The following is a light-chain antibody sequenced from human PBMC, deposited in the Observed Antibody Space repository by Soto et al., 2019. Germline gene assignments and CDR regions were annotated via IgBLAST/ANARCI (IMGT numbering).Light chain of an antibody. CDR1: SSNIGAAND. J-gene: IGLJ6*01. CDR3: QSYDNTLSDYV. V-gene: IGLV1-40*01. Sequence: SALTRPHSVSGAPGQRVTISCTGSSSNIGAANDVRWYHRLPVRAPTLLIYGNHNRPSGVPDRFPGSKSGTSASLAITGLQYEDEADYYRQSYDNTLSDYVCANGTK. CDR2: GNH.